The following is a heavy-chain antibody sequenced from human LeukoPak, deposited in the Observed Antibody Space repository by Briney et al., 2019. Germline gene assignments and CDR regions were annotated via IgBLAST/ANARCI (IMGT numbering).Heavy chain of an antibody. CDR2: ISCYNGAT. J-gene: IGHJ4*02. V-gene: IGHV1-18*01. D-gene: IGHD4/OR15-4a*01. Sequence: ASVKVSRKASGYIFNKYGVSWVRQAPGQGLEWLAWISCYNGATFYTQKLQGRLTLTTDTSTNSAYLELRNLRPDDTAVYYCARLAYGANFHDHWGQGTLVTVSS. CDR1: GYIFNKYG. CDR3: ARLAYGANFHDH.